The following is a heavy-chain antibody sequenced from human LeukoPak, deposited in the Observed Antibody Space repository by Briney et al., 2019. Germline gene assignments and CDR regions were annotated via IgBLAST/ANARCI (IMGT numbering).Heavy chain of an antibody. CDR2: INRDGGFT. J-gene: IGHJ4*02. CDR3: ARGDPGDD. Sequence: GRSLRLSCAASGFTFSNYWMHWVRQAPGKGLVWVSRINRDGGFTNYADSVKGRFTISRDNAKNTVYLQMNSLRGEDTAAYYCARGDPGDDWGQGTLVTVSS. V-gene: IGHV3-74*01. CDR1: GFTFSNYW.